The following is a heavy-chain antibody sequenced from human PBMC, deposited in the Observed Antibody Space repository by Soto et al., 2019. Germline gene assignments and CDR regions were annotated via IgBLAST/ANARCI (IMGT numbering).Heavy chain of an antibody. D-gene: IGHD1-20*01. Sequence: QVQLVASGGGVVQPGRSLRLSCAASGFTFSSYAMHWVRQAPGKGLEWVAVISYDGGNKYYADSVKGRFTISRDNSKNPLYLQMESLRDEDTAVYYCASVGVRDITRHWTLVDYWGQGTLVTVSS. J-gene: IGHJ4*02. CDR1: GFTFSSYA. V-gene: IGHV3-30-3*01. CDR2: ISYDGGNK. CDR3: ASVGVRDITRHWTLVDY.